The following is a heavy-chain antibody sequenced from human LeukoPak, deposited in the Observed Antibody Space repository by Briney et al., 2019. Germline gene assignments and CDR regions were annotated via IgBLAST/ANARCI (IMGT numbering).Heavy chain of an antibody. CDR1: GFSFSSHG. Sequence: QPGKSLRLSCATSGFSFSSHGIHWVRQAPGKGLEWVSGISGSGVTDYADSVKGRFTISRDNSKNTLYLQMNSLRAEDTAVYYCAKDLNWGGRWGQGTLVTVSS. CDR2: ISGSGVT. CDR3: AKDLNWGGR. V-gene: IGHV3-23*01. J-gene: IGHJ4*02. D-gene: IGHD7-27*01.